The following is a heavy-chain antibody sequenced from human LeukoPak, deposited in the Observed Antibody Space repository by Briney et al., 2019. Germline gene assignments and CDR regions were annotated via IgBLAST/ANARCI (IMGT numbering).Heavy chain of an antibody. CDR1: AGSISSSSYY. V-gene: IGHV4-39*07. J-gene: IGHJ4*02. CDR2: INHSGST. CDR3: ARGRYYYDSSGYYPGYY. Sequence: SETLSLTCTVSAGSISSSSYYWSWIRQPPGKGLEWIGEINHSGSTNYNPSLKSRVTISVDTSKNQFSLKLSSVTAADTAVYYCARGRYYYDSSGYYPGYYWGQGTLVTVSS. D-gene: IGHD3-22*01.